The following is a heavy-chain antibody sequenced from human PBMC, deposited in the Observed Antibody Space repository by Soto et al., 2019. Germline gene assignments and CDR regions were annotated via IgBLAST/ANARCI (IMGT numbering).Heavy chain of an antibody. Sequence: SGPTLVKPTQTLTLTCTFSGFSLSTSGMCVSWIRQPPGKALEWLALIDWDDDKYYSTSLKTRLTISKDTSKNQVVLTMTNMDPVDTATYYCARERIAVAEDYYYYYGMDVWGQGTTVTVSS. J-gene: IGHJ6*02. D-gene: IGHD6-19*01. V-gene: IGHV2-70*01. CDR3: ARERIAVAEDYYYYYGMDV. CDR1: GFSLSTSGMC. CDR2: IDWDDDK.